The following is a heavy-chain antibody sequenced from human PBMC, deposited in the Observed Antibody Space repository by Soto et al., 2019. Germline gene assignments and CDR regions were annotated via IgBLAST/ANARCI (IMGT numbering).Heavy chain of an antibody. D-gene: IGHD2-15*01. CDR2: IGTSYGGT. J-gene: IGHJ4*02. CDR3: ARAASCSAGDCYHFDY. Sequence: SYATSWVRHAPGKGLEWVSAIGTSYGGTYYAASVKGRFTISRDNSKNTLFLQMDSPRAEDTAIYFCARAASCSAGDCYHFDYWGQGALVTVSS. V-gene: IGHV3-23*01. CDR1: SYA.